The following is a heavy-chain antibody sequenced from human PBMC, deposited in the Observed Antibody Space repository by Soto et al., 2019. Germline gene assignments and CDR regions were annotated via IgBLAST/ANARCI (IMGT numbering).Heavy chain of an antibody. CDR2: IYWDDDE. J-gene: IGHJ4*02. Sequence: SGPTLVNPTQTLTLTCTLSGFSLTSGVGVGWIRQPPGKALEWLALIYWDDDERYRPSLKSRLTITKGTSKNPVVLTMTNMDPEDTATYYCTHVCTFSGVVILFDYWGQGTPVTVSS. D-gene: IGHD3-3*01. CDR1: GFSLTSGVG. V-gene: IGHV2-5*02. CDR3: THVCTFSGVVILFDY.